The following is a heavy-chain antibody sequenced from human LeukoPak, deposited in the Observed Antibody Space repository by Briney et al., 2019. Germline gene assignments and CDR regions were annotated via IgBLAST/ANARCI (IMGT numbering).Heavy chain of an antibody. Sequence: SVKVSCKASGGTFSSYAISWMRQAPGQGLEWMGRIIPIFGTANYAQKFQGRVTITTDESTSTAYMELSSLRSEDTAVYYSASELNHLRFLEWTIFDYWGQGTLVTVSS. J-gene: IGHJ4*02. CDR1: GGTFSSYA. CDR2: IIPIFGTA. D-gene: IGHD3-3*01. V-gene: IGHV1-69*05. CDR3: ASELNHLRFLEWTIFDY.